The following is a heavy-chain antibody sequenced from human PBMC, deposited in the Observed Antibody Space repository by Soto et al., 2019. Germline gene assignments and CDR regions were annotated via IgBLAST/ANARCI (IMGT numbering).Heavy chain of an antibody. D-gene: IGHD6-19*01. CDR3: ARGGGWYVWFDP. Sequence: XSVKVSFNASGYTFTSYAMHLVRQAPGQRLEWMGWINAGNGNTKYSQKFQGRVTITRDTSASTAYMELSRMRSEDTAVYYCARGGGWYVWFDPWGQGTLVTVSS. CDR1: GYTFTSYA. CDR2: INAGNGNT. J-gene: IGHJ5*02. V-gene: IGHV1-3*01.